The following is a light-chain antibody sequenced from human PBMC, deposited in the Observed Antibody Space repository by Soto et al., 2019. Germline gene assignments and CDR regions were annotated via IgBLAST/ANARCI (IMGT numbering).Light chain of an antibody. CDR2: WAS. CDR1: QSVLYTFNNKNY. CDR3: QQYYSRPQT. V-gene: IGKV4-1*01. J-gene: IGKJ1*01. Sequence: DIVMSQSPDSLAVSLGERATINCKSSQSVLYTFNNKNYLAWYQVKPGQPPKLLIYWASTPESGVPDRFSGSGSATDFTLTITSLQAEDVAVYYCQQYYSRPQTFGQGTKVDIK.